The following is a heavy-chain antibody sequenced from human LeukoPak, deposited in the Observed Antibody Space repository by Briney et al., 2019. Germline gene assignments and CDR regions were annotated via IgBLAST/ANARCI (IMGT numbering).Heavy chain of an antibody. CDR1: GFTFSSYS. Sequence: GGSLRLSCAPSGFTFSSYSMNWVRQAPGKGLEWGSYISSSSSTIYYADSVQGRFTISRDNAKNSLYLQMNRLRAEDTAVYYCARSPAGANYYLDVWGKGTTVTISS. CDR3: ARSPAGANYYLDV. D-gene: IGHD1-14*01. V-gene: IGHV3-48*04. CDR2: ISSSSSTI. J-gene: IGHJ6*03.